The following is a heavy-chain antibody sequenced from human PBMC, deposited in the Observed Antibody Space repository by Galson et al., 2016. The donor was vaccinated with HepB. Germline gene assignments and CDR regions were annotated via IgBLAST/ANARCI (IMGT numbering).Heavy chain of an antibody. CDR2: ISWNSATI. J-gene: IGHJ4*02. Sequence: SLRLSCAASGFTFDDFALHWVRQAPGKGLEWISGISWNSATIGYADSVKGRFTISRDKAKNSLFLQMNSLRPDDTAIYYCARGQNSYGLSFFDNWGQGTLVTVSS. V-gene: IGHV3-9*01. CDR1: GFTFDDFA. D-gene: IGHD5-18*01. CDR3: ARGQNSYGLSFFDN.